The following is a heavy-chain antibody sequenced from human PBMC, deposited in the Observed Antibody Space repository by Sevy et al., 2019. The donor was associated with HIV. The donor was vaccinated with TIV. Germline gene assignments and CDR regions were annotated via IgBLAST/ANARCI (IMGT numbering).Heavy chain of an antibody. Sequence: ASVKVSCKASGYTFTSYYMHWVRQAPGQGLEWMGIINPSGGSTSYAQKFQGRVTMTRDTSTSTVYMELSSLRSEDTVVYYCARVPEVVVVPAAIGFYYYYYGMDVWGQGTTVTVSS. D-gene: IGHD2-2*01. J-gene: IGHJ6*02. CDR3: ARVPEVVVVPAAIGFYYYYYGMDV. V-gene: IGHV1-46*03. CDR1: GYTFTSYY. CDR2: INPSGGST.